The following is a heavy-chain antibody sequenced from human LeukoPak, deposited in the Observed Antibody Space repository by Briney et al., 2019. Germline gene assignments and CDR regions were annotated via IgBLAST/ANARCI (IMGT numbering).Heavy chain of an antibody. CDR1: GYCFTDYV. D-gene: IGHD3-3*01. Sequence: ASVKDSCKASGYCFTDYVINWIRQDPGQRPEWMGWINTKTGNPTYSQRFTGRFVFSLDTSVSTAYLQLSSRKTEDTAVYYYSRDQYFRSGRYRSDFHPWRQRTLVTVPS. CDR2: INTKTGNP. J-gene: IGHJ5*02. V-gene: IGHV7-4-1*02. CDR3: SRDQYFRSGRYRSDFHP.